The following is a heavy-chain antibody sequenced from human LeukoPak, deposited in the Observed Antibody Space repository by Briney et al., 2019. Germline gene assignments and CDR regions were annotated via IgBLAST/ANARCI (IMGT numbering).Heavy chain of an antibody. CDR1: DIALSTYA. D-gene: IGHD2-21*01. J-gene: IGHJ4*02. V-gene: IGHV3-23*01. Sequence: PGSPPRLSFTASDIALSTYAMSWCAQSPGKALKWFSSISDSANTYDADSLKGRFTISRDSSKNTLFLQMNRLRPEDAAVYYCAKAPVTTCRGAYCYPFDYWGQGTLVTVSS. CDR3: AKAPVTTCRGAYCYPFDY. CDR2: ISDSANT.